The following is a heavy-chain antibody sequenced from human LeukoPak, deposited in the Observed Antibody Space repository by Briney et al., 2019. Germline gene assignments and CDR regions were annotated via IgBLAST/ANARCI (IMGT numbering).Heavy chain of an antibody. J-gene: IGHJ3*02. CDR2: VSSKSNGYAT. CDR1: GFTFSGSP. CDR3: TRINPTTGSYHDAFDI. D-gene: IGHD3-16*02. Sequence: GGSLRLSCVASGFTFSGSPMHWVRQASGKGPEWVGRVSSKSNGYATAYAASVKGRFNISRDDSKNTAYLQMNSLKTEDTAIYYCTRINPTTGSYHDAFDIWGQGTMVTVSS. V-gene: IGHV3-73*01.